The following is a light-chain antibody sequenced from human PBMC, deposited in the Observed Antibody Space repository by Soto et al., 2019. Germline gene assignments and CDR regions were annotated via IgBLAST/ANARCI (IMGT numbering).Light chain of an antibody. Sequence: DIQMTQSPSSLSASVGDRVTITCRASQDISVYLAWYQQKPGKVPKLLIYSASTLQSGVPSRFSGSGSGTDFTLTISSPLPEDVATYYCQKFSTAPLTFGQGTRLEIK. CDR3: QKFSTAPLT. CDR1: QDISVY. J-gene: IGKJ5*01. V-gene: IGKV1-27*01. CDR2: SAS.